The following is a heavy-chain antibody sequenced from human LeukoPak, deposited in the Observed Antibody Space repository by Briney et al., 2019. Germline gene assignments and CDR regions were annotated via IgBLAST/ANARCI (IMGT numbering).Heavy chain of an antibody. V-gene: IGHV4-59*01. CDR3: ARVKRYYDSSSFLDY. J-gene: IGHJ4*02. CDR1: GGSLSSYY. CDR2: IYYSGST. Sequence: SETLSLTCTVSGGSLSSYYWSWIRQPPGKGLEWIGYIYYSGSTNYNPSLKSRVTISVGTSKNQFSLKLSSVTAADTAVYYCARVKRYYDSSSFLDYWGQGTLVTVSS. D-gene: IGHD3-22*01.